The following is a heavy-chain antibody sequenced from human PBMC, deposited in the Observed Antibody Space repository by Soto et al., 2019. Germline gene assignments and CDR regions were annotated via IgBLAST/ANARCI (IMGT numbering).Heavy chain of an antibody. V-gene: IGHV4-59*01. Sequence: SETLSLTCTVSSGSISTYYWSWIRQPPGKGLEWIGFIFYTGTTNYNPSLKSRVTISVDTSNNQFSLKLNSVTAADTAVYYCARGFSIPVADYWGQGTLVTVSS. J-gene: IGHJ4*02. CDR2: IFYTGTT. D-gene: IGHD6-19*01. CDR3: ARGFSIPVADY. CDR1: SGSISTYY.